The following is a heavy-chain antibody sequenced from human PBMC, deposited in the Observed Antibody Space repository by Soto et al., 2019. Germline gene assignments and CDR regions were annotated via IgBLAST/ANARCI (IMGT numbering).Heavy chain of an antibody. CDR3: ARDPGLAPGLLAAAGKVWFDP. CDR2: IIPIFGTA. CDR1: GGTFSSYA. D-gene: IGHD6-13*01. J-gene: IGHJ5*02. Sequence: GASVKVSCKAPGGTFSSYAISWVRQAPGQGLEWMGGIIPIFGTANYAQKFQGRVTITADESTSTAYMELSSLRSEDTAVYYCARDPGLAPGLLAAAGKVWFDPWGQGTLVTVSS. V-gene: IGHV1-69*13.